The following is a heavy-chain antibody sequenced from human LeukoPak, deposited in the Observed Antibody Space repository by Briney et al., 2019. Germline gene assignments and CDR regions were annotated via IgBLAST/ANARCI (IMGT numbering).Heavy chain of an antibody. Sequence: GGSLRLSCTAPGFIFSNFEMNWVRQSPGKGLQWVAYINSGATSEYYADSVKGRFTISRDNAKNSLYLQMNSLGVQDTAIYYCARVICTGGSCFQNDYWGQGTLVTVSS. CDR3: ARVICTGGSCFQNDY. CDR1: GFIFSNFE. J-gene: IGHJ4*02. CDR2: INSGATSE. D-gene: IGHD2-8*02. V-gene: IGHV3-48*03.